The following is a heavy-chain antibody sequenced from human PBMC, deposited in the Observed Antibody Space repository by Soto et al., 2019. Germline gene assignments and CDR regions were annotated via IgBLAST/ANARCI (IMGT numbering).Heavy chain of an antibody. CDR1: GYTFTSYG. Sequence: ASVKVSCKASGYTFTSYGISWVRQAPGQGLEWMGWISAYNGNTNYAQKLQGRVTMTTDTSTSTAYMELRSLRSEDTAVYYCARDRPSGYDYRNPTDDYWGQGTLVTVAS. CDR2: ISAYNGNT. V-gene: IGHV1-18*01. J-gene: IGHJ4*02. D-gene: IGHD4-4*01. CDR3: ARDRPSGYDYRNPTDDY.